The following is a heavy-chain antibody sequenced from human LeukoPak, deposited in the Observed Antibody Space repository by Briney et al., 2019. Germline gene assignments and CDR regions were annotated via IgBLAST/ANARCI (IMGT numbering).Heavy chain of an antibody. CDR3: AREPYSSSSVYFQH. V-gene: IGHV1-69*01. J-gene: IGHJ1*01. CDR2: IIPIFGTA. D-gene: IGHD6-6*01. CDR1: GGTFSSYA. Sequence: SEKVSCKASGGTFSSYAISWVRQAPGQGLEWMGGIIPIFGTANYAQKFQGRVTITADESTSTAYMELSSLRSEDTAVYYCAREPYSSSSVYFQHWGQGTLVTVSS.